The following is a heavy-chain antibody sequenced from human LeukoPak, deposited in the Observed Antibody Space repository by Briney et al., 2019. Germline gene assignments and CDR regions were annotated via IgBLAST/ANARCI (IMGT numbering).Heavy chain of an antibody. D-gene: IGHD4-17*01. J-gene: IGHJ2*01. Sequence: PGGSLRLSCAASGFTFSTYSINWVRQAPGKGLEWVSSISGSSDYIYYADSVRGRFTVSGDNAKNSLFLEMNSLRAEDTAVYYCARDGTVTRYFDLWGRGTLVTVSS. CDR2: ISGSSDYI. CDR1: GFTFSTYS. V-gene: IGHV3-21*01. CDR3: ARDGTVTRYFDL.